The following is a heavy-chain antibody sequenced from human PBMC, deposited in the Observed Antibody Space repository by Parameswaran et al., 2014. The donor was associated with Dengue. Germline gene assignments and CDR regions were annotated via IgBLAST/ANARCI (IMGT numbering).Heavy chain of an antibody. V-gene: IGHV4-59*13. J-gene: IGHJ6*02. CDR2: IYYSGST. Sequence: PGKGLEWIGYIYYSGSTNYNPSLKSRVTISVDTSKNQFSLKLSSVTAADTAVYYCARGSGSSHQYYYYGMDVWGQGTTVTVSS. D-gene: IGHD3-3*01. CDR3: ARGSGSSHQYYYYGMDV.